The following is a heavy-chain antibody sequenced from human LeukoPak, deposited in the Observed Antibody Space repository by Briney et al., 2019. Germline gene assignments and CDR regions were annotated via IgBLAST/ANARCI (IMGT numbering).Heavy chain of an antibody. CDR2: TVSRGTT. Sequence: GGSLRLSCVASGFTFTSDAMNWVRQAPGKGLEWVSSTVSRGTTQYADSVKGRFTISRDNSKNTLYLQMNSLRAEDTAVYYCARDRSNYFDYWGQGTLVTVSS. J-gene: IGHJ4*02. D-gene: IGHD1-14*01. CDR3: ARDRSNYFDY. V-gene: IGHV3-23*01. CDR1: GFTFTSDA.